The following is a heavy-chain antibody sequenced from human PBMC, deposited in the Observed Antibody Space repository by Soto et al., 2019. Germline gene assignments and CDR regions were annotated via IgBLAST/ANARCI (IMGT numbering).Heavy chain of an antibody. CDR2: IIPIFGTE. CDR3: ASGLVWYYYYYYGMDV. D-gene: IGHD2-8*02. J-gene: IGHJ6*02. V-gene: IGHV1-69*01. CDR1: XXXXXXYA. Sequence: QVQLVQSGAEVXKXXXXXXXXXKAXXXXXXXYAXXXVRXAXXXXXXXMGGIIPIFGTENYAQKFQGRVTITADESTSTAYMELSSLRSEDTAVYYCASGLVWYYYYYYGMDVWGQGTTVTVSS.